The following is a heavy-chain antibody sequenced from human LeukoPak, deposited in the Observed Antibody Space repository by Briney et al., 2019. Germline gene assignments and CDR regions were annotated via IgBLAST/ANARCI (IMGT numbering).Heavy chain of an antibody. D-gene: IGHD3-22*01. V-gene: IGHV3-53*01. J-gene: IGHJ6*02. Sequence: YSADSVKCLFTISTDNSKNTLYLQMNSLRAEDTAGYYCAREWNYFDSSGYSRSYGMDVWGQGTTVTVSS. CDR3: AREWNYFDSSGYSRSYGMDV.